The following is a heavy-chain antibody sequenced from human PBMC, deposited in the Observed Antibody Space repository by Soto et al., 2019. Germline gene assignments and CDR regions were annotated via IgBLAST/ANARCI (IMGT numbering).Heavy chain of an antibody. Sequence: SETLSLTCTVSGGSISSGDYYWSWIRQPPGKGLEWIGYIYYSGSTYYNPSLKSRVTISVDTSKNQFSLKLSSVTAADTAVYYCASLVWYSSSWYVGYWGQGTLVTVSS. CDR1: GGSISSGDYY. D-gene: IGHD6-13*01. V-gene: IGHV4-30-4*01. J-gene: IGHJ4*02. CDR2: IYYSGST. CDR3: ASLVWYSSSWYVGY.